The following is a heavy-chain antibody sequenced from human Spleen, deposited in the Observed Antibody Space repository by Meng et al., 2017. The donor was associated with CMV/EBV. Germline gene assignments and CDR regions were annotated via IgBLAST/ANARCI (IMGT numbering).Heavy chain of an antibody. CDR3: ARESRGESSYGYGMDV. J-gene: IGHJ6*02. Sequence: GESLKISCAASRFTFSSYSMNWVRQAPGKGLEWVSSISSSSSYIHYADSVKGRFTISRDNAKNSLSLQMNSLRAEDTAVYYCARESRGESSYGYGMDVWGQGTTVTVSS. D-gene: IGHD5-18*01. CDR2: ISSSSSYI. V-gene: IGHV3-21*01. CDR1: RFTFSSYS.